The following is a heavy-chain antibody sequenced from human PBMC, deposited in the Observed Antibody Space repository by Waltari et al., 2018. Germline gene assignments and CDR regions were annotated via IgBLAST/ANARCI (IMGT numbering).Heavy chain of an antibody. J-gene: IGHJ4*03. Sequence: QVQLVQSGAEVKKPGASVKVSCRASGYTFTSYARHWVRQAPGQRLECMGWIDPGNGNTEYSQKFQGRVTITRDTTASTAYMELSSLRSEDTAVYYCAPATYYFDYWGQGTMITVS. CDR1: GYTFTSYA. CDR2: IDPGNGNT. D-gene: IGHD1-1*01. V-gene: IGHV1-3*01. CDR3: APATYYFDY.